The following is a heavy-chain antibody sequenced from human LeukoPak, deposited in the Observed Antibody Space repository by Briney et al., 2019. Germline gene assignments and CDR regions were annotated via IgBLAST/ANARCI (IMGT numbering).Heavy chain of an antibody. D-gene: IGHD3-22*01. CDR1: GFTFTSSA. Sequence: ASVKVSCKASGFTFTSSAVQWVRQARGQRLEWIGRVVVGSGNTNYAQKFQERVTITRDMSTSTAYMELSSLRSEDTAVYYCAALTYYYDSSGYYTDYWGQGTLVTVSS. J-gene: IGHJ4*02. CDR3: AALTYYYDSSGYYTDY. CDR2: VVVGSGNT. V-gene: IGHV1-58*01.